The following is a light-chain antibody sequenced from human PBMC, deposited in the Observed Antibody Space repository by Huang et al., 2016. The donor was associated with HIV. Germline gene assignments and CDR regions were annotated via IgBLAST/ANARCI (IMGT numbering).Light chain of an antibody. CDR2: SAS. CDR3: HQYCSCPYT. CDR1: QGISNY. V-gene: IGKV1-16*01. J-gene: IGKJ2*01. Sequence: DIQMTQSPSSLPASVGDGVTVTCRASQGISNYLAWFQQKPGKAPKSLIYSASTLQTGIPSRFSGSGSGTDFTLTISGLQPDDSATYYCHQYCSCPYTFGQGTELDIK.